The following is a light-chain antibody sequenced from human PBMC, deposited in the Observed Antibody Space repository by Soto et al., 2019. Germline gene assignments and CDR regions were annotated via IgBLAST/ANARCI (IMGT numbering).Light chain of an antibody. Sequence: QSALTQPASVSGSPGQSITISCTGTNSDIGAYNYVSWYQHHPGKAPKLIVYEVSNRPSGLSNRFSGSKSGNTASLTISGLQAEDEAVYYCNSYTTSSTWVFGGGTQLTVL. CDR3: NSYTTSSTWV. J-gene: IGLJ3*02. CDR1: NSDIGAYNY. V-gene: IGLV2-14*01. CDR2: EVS.